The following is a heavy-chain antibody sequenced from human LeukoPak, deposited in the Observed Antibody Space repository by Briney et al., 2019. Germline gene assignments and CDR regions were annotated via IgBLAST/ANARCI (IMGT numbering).Heavy chain of an antibody. Sequence: GESLKISCKGSGNSLTNYWIGWVRQMPGKGLEWMGIIYPGDSDTRYNPSFQGQVTISADKSIGTAYLQWSSLKASDTAMYYCARHAVRDGYNRHNDYWGQGTLVTVS. CDR1: GNSLTNYW. J-gene: IGHJ4*02. V-gene: IGHV5-51*01. D-gene: IGHD5-24*01. CDR2: IYPGDSDT. CDR3: ARHAVRDGYNRHNDY.